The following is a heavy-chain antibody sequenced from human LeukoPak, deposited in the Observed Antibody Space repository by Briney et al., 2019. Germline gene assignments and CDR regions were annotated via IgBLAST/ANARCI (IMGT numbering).Heavy chain of an antibody. CDR1: GGSFSGYY. CDR2: INHSGST. D-gene: IGHD2-2*01. Sequence: PSETLSLTCAVYGGSFSGYYWSWIRQPPGKGLEWIGEINHSGSTNYNPSLKSRVTISVDTSKNQFSLKLSSVTAADTAVYYCARKRSSSYTWWFDHWGQGTLVTVSS. CDR3: ARKRSSSYTWWFDH. J-gene: IGHJ5*02. V-gene: IGHV4-34*01.